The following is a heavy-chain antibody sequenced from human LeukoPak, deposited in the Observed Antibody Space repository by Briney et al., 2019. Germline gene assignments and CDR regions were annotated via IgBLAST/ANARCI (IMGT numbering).Heavy chain of an antibody. CDR3: ARVEEAVAGTRATYYFDY. CDR1: GFTFSSYS. Sequence: PGGSLRLSCAASGFTFSSYSTNWVRQAPGKGLEWVSSISSSSSYIYYADSVKGRFTISRDNAKNSLYLQMNSLRAEDTAVYYCARVEEAVAGTRATYYFDYWGQGTLVTVSS. J-gene: IGHJ4*02. V-gene: IGHV3-21*01. D-gene: IGHD6-19*01. CDR2: ISSSSSYI.